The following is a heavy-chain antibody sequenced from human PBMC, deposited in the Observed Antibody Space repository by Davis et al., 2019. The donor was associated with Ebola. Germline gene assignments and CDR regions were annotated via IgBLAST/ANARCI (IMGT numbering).Heavy chain of an antibody. CDR2: ISYDGSNK. CDR3: ARVGYYYDSSGYLDYFDY. J-gene: IGHJ4*02. D-gene: IGHD3-22*01. V-gene: IGHV3-30-3*01. CDR1: GFTFSSYA. Sequence: GESLKIFCAASGFTFSSYAMHWVRQAPGKGLEWVAVISYDGSNKYYADSVKGRFTISRDNSKNTLYLQMNSLRAEDTAVYYCARVGYYYDSSGYLDYFDYWGQGTLVTASS.